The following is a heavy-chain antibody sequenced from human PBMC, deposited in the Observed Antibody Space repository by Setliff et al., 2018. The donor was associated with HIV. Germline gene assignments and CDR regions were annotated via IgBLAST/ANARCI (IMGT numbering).Heavy chain of an antibody. CDR3: SRSPKGRYGDYVYAFDI. V-gene: IGHV4-4*09. D-gene: IGHD4-17*01. Sequence: SETLSLTCTVSGDSISTYYWSWIRQPPGKGPEWIGYIYISGRTSYNPSLKSRVTISVDTSKNQLSLKLSSVTAADTAIYYCSRSPKGRYGDYVYAFDIWGQGTMVTVSS. CDR2: IYISGRT. J-gene: IGHJ3*02. CDR1: GDSISTYY.